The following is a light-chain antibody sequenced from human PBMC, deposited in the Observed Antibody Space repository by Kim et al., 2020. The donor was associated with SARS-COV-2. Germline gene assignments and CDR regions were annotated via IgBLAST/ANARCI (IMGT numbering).Light chain of an antibody. CDR1: SGHSSYI. CDR2: LEGSGSC. V-gene: IGLV4-60*03. CDR3: ETWDRNTRV. Sequence: SSVKLTCTLSSGHSSYIIAWHQQQPGKAPRYLMKLEGSGSCNKGSGVPDRFSGSSSGAGRYLTISNLQSEDEADYYCETWDRNTRVFGGGTQLTVL. J-gene: IGLJ3*02.